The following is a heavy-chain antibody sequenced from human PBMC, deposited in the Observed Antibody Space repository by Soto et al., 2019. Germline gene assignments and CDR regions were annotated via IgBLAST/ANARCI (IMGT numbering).Heavy chain of an antibody. CDR3: AIWESPCDAFDI. V-gene: IGHV4-39*01. J-gene: IGHJ3*02. CDR2: IYYSGST. D-gene: IGHD3-16*01. CDR1: GGSISSSSYY. Sequence: SETLYLTCTVSGGSISSSSYYWGWIRQPPGKGLEWNGSIYYSGSTYYNPSLKSRVPISVDTSKNQFSLKLSSVTAADTAVYYCAIWESPCDAFDIWGQGKMVTVSS.